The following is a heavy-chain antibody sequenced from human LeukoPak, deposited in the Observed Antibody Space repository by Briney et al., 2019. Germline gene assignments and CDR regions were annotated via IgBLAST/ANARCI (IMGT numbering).Heavy chain of an antibody. CDR2: INSDGGST. J-gene: IGHJ5*02. D-gene: IGHD6-6*01. CDR1: GFTFSSYW. CDR3: ARAQYIPPFDP. Sequence: GGSLRLSCAASGFTFSSYWMHWVRQAPGKGLVWVSRINSDGGSTSYADSVKGRFTISRDNAKNTLYLQMNSLRAEDTAVYYCARAQYIPPFDPWGQGTLVTVSS. V-gene: IGHV3-74*01.